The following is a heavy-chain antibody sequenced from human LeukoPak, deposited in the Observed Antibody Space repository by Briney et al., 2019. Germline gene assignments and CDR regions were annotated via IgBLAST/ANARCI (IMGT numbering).Heavy chain of an antibody. Sequence: GGSLRLSCAASGFTFSSYAMSWVRQAPGKGLEWVANINQDGSEKYYVDSVKGRFTISRDNAKNSLYLQMSSLRAEDTALYYCAGRSSVAASGPGWGQGTLVTVSS. J-gene: IGHJ4*02. V-gene: IGHV3-7*01. CDR3: AGRSSVAASGPG. CDR1: GFTFSSYA. D-gene: IGHD2-15*01. CDR2: INQDGSEK.